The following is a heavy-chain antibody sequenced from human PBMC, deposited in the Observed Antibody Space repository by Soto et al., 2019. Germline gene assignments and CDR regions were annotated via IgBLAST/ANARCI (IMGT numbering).Heavy chain of an antibody. J-gene: IGHJ3*02. CDR3: ARGRGGTYDAFDI. CDR2: IYYSGTT. D-gene: IGHD1-26*01. CDR1: PLSTGTDV. V-gene: IGHV4-59*01. Sequence: SEPLALTCAFSPLSTGTDVLSSVPQPPGKGLEWIGYIYYSGTTNYSPSLKSRVTIFLDTSKNQFSLRLSSVTAADTAVYYCARGRGGTYDAFDIWGQGTLVTVS.